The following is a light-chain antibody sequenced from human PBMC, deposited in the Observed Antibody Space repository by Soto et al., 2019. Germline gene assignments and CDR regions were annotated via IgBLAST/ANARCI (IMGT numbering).Light chain of an antibody. CDR3: SSYPSSSTL. V-gene: IGLV2-14*01. J-gene: IGLJ2*01. CDR2: DVS. Sequence: QSALTQPASVSGSPGQSITISCTGTSSDVGGYNYVSWYQQHPGKAPKLMIYDVSNRPSGVSNRFSGSKSGNTASLTISGLQAEDEADYYCSSYPSSSTLLGGGTKPTVL. CDR1: SSDVGGYNY.